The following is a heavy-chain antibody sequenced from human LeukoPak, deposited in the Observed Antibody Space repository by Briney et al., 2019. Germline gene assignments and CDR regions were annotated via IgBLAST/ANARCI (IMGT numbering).Heavy chain of an antibody. J-gene: IGHJ4*02. V-gene: IGHV1-18*01. CDR3: ARGSTSDWPLDH. Sequence: ASVKVSCKASGYTFTSYGISWVRQVPGQGLEWMGWISAYNGNTNYAQKLQGRVTMTTDTSTSTAYMELRSLRSEDTAMYYCARGSTSDWPLDHWGQETLVTISS. CDR1: GYTFTSYG. D-gene: IGHD2-2*01. CDR2: ISAYNGNT.